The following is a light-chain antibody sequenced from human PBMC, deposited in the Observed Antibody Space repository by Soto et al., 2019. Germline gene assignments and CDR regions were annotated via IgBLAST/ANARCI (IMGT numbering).Light chain of an antibody. CDR1: QSVSSSY. V-gene: IGKV3D-20*02. Sequence: EIVLTQSPGTLSLSPGERATLSCRASQSVSSSYLAWYQQKPGQPPRLLIYAASNRAPGIPARFSGSGSGTDFTLTISSLEPEDFAVYYCQQRQYWPPITFGQGTRLEIK. J-gene: IGKJ5*01. CDR3: QQRQYWPPIT. CDR2: AAS.